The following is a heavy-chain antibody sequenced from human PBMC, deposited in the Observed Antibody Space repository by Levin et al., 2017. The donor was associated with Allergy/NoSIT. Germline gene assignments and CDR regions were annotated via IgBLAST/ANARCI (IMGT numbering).Heavy chain of an antibody. V-gene: IGHV4-39*02. CDR2: IYYTGSTT. CDR1: GGSISGDSYY. CDR3: ALHLRGVILGPRNWFDP. D-gene: IGHD3-10*01. J-gene: IGHJ5*02. Sequence: SETLSLTCTVSGGSISGDSYYWAWIRQPPGKGLEWVGSIYYTGSTTYYNPSLESRPTISIDSSKNHFSLKLTSVMAADTAISYCALHLRGVILGPRNWFDPWGRGTLVTVSS.